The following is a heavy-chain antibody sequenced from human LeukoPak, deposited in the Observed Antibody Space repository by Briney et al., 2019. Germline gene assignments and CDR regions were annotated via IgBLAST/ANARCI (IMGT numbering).Heavy chain of an antibody. J-gene: IGHJ5*02. CDR3: ARHRWFYDFWSGYYKDFPDNWFDP. CDR2: LYYDGRT. CDR1: GDSVSSSNYY. V-gene: IGHV4-39*01. D-gene: IGHD3-3*01. Sequence: SETLSLTCTVFGDSVSSSNYYWAWFRQPPGKGLDWIGSLYYDGRTYYSPSLKSRGTISVDTSKNQFSLKLSSVTAADTAVYYCARHRWFYDFWSGYYKDFPDNWFDPWGQGTLVTVSS.